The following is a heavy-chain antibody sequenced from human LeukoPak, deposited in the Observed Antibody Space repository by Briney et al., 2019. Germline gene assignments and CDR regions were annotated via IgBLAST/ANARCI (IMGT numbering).Heavy chain of an antibody. Sequence: SETLSLTCTVSGYSISSGYYWGWSRQPPGKGVEWIGSIYHSGSTYYNPSLKSRVTISVDTSKNQFSLKLSSVTAADTAVYYCARESNCGGDCYSDAFDIWGQGTMVTVSS. D-gene: IGHD2-21*01. CDR1: GYSISSGYY. CDR3: ARESNCGGDCYSDAFDI. J-gene: IGHJ3*02. V-gene: IGHV4-38-2*02. CDR2: IYHSGST.